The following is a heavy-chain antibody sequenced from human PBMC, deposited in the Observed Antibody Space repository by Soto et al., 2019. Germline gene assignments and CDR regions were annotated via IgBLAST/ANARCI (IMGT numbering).Heavy chain of an antibody. V-gene: IGHV3-7*05. CDR2: IKQDGSEK. J-gene: IGHJ3*02. Sequence: GGSLRLSCAASGFTFSSYWMSWVRQAPGKGLEWVANIKQDGSEKYYVDSVKGRFTISRDNAKNSLYLQMNSLRAEDTAVYYCARVSNYYDSSGYLVGEDAFDIWGQGTMVTVSS. CDR1: GFTFSSYW. CDR3: ARVSNYYDSSGYLVGEDAFDI. D-gene: IGHD3-22*01.